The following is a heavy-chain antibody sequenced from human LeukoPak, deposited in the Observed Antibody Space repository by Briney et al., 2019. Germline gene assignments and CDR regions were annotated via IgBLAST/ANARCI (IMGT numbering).Heavy chain of an antibody. V-gene: IGHV3-23*01. Sequence: PGGSLRLSCAASGVTLSSFAMSWARQAPGKGLEWVSGISSSGSGDNTYYADSVKGRFTISRDSSKNTVYPQMNSLRGVDTAVYFCARDPRVSGSYQPYYFDYWGQGTLVTVSS. J-gene: IGHJ4*02. D-gene: IGHD1-26*01. CDR3: ARDPRVSGSYQPYYFDY. CDR1: GVTLSSFA. CDR2: ISSSGSGDNT.